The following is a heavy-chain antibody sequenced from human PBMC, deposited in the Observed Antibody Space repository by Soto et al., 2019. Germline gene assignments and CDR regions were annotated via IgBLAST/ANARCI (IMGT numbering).Heavy chain of an antibody. V-gene: IGHV4-59*01. D-gene: IGHD1-1*01. Sequence: SETLSLTCTGSGGSISRYYWSWIRQPPGKGLEWIGYIYYSGSTNYNPSLKSRVTISVDTSKNQFSLKLSSVTAADTAVYYCARDSRDWNRRFDPWGQGTLVTVS. J-gene: IGHJ5*02. CDR1: GGSISRYY. CDR2: IYYSGST. CDR3: ARDSRDWNRRFDP.